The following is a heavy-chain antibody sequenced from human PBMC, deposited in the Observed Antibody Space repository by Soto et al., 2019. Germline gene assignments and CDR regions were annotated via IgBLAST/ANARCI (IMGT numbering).Heavy chain of an antibody. V-gene: IGHV4-34*01. CDR1: GGSFSGYY. Sequence: PSETLSLTCAVYGGSFSGYYWSWIRQPPGKGLEWIGEINHSGSTNYSPSLKSRATISVDTSKNQFSLKLSSVTAADTAVYYCARVGLGGYDLYYWGQGTLVTVSS. CDR2: INHSGST. CDR3: ARVGLGGYDLYY. J-gene: IGHJ4*02. D-gene: IGHD5-12*01.